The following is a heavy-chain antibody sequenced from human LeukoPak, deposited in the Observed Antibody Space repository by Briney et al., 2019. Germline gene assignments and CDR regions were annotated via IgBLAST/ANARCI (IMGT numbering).Heavy chain of an antibody. V-gene: IGHV4-59*02. J-gene: IGHJ1*01. D-gene: IGHD2-15*01. CDR1: GDSVSSGY. CDR2: IYDSGFT. Sequence: SETVSHTCTVTGDSVSSGYWHWIRQPPGKGLEWIGYIYDSGFTDYIPSLNRRLTMPEVASHHQVPAAFTSLTPENPADCCFLGRGHRYSRDWGQGILVTVSS. CDR3: LGRGHRYSRD.